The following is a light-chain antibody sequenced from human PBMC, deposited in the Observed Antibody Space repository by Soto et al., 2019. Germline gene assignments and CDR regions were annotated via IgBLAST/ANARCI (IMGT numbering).Light chain of an antibody. V-gene: IGLV2-11*01. CDR2: DVS. CDR3: CSYAGSYTYV. Sequence: SALTQPRSVSGSPGQSVTISCTGTSSDVDGYNYVSWYQQHPGKAPKLMIYDVSKRPSGVPDRFSGSKSGNTASLTISGLQAEDEADYYCCSYAGSYTYVFGTGTKLTVL. J-gene: IGLJ1*01. CDR1: SSDVDGYNY.